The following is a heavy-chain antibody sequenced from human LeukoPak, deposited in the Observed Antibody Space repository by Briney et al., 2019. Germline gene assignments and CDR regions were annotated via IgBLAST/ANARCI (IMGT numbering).Heavy chain of an antibody. V-gene: IGHV4-39*01. CDR1: GGSIGSSTYY. Sequence: SETLSLTCTVSGGSIGSSTYYWVWIRQPPGKGLEWIATIYYSGSTYYNPSLESRVTISVDTSNNQFSLTLSSVTAADTAMYYCARHSDYVGDSSLDTDAFDVWGRGTTVTVSS. D-gene: IGHD4-23*01. CDR3: ARHSDYVGDSSLDTDAFDV. J-gene: IGHJ3*01. CDR2: IYYSGST.